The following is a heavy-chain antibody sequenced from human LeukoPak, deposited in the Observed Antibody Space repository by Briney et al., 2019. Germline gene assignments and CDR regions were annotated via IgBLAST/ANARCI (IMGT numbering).Heavy chain of an antibody. Sequence: GESLKISCKGSGYSFTNYWIGWVRQMPGKGLEWMGIIYPGDSDTRYSPSFQGQVTISADKSINTAYLQWSSLKASDTAMYYCARIPARDDGYNPFDFWGQGTLVTVSS. CDR3: ARIPARDDGYNPFDF. J-gene: IGHJ4*02. CDR2: IYPGDSDT. V-gene: IGHV5-51*01. CDR1: GYSFTNYW. D-gene: IGHD5-24*01.